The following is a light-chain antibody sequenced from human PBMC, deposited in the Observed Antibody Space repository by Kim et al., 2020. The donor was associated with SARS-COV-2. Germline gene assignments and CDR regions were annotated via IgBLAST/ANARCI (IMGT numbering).Light chain of an antibody. Sequence: ASVGDRVTITCRASQNINSWLAWYQQKPGKAPKLIISDASSLESGVPSRFSGSGSGTEFTLTINSLQPDDFATYFCQHYNSYSLTFGQGTKVDIK. CDR1: QNINSW. J-gene: IGKJ1*01. CDR3: QHYNSYSLT. CDR2: DAS. V-gene: IGKV1-5*01.